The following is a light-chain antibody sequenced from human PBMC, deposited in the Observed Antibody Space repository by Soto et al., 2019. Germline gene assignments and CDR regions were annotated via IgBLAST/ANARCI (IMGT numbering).Light chain of an antibody. CDR3: QQRSNSPIT. CDR2: DAS. J-gene: IGKJ5*01. CDR1: QSVSSY. V-gene: IGKV3-11*01. Sequence: EIVLTQSPATLSLSPGERATLTCRASQSVSSYLAWYQQKPGQPPRILIYDASSRATGIPARFSGSGSGTDFTLTISRLEPEDFSVYYCQQRSNSPITFGQGTRLEIK.